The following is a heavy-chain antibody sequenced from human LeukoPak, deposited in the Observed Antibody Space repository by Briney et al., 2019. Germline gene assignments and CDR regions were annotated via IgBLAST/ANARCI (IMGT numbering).Heavy chain of an antibody. CDR3: VRDLSGSYSFDS. D-gene: IGHD1-26*01. CDR1: GFIFINIV. V-gene: IGHV3-64D*09. Sequence: GESLRLSCSASGFIFINIVVHWVRQAPGKGLEYVSFISRSGAVTSYADSVRGRFTISRDNSKDTVSLQMSGLRDEDTAMYYCVRDLSGSYSFDSWGQGTLVTVSS. J-gene: IGHJ4*02. CDR2: ISRSGAVT.